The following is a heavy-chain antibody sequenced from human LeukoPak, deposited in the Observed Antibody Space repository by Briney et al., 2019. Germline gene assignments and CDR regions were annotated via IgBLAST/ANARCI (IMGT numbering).Heavy chain of an antibody. V-gene: IGHV3-9*01. CDR1: GFTFDDYA. CDR3: AQAADFSAFDI. D-gene: IGHD2-15*01. Sequence: HAGGSLRLSCAASGFTFDDYAMHWVRQAPGKGLEWVSGISWNSGSIGYADSVKGRFTISRDNAKNSLYLQMNSLRAEDTALYCCAQAADFSAFDIWGQGTMVTVSS. J-gene: IGHJ3*02. CDR2: ISWNSGSI.